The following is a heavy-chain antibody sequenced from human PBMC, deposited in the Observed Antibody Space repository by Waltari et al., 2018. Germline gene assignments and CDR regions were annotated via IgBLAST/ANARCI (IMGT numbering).Heavy chain of an antibody. Sequence: QVQLVQSGAEVKKPGASVKVSCKASGYTFTSYAMHWVRQAPGQRLEWMGWINAGNGNTKYSQKFQGRVTITRDTSASTAYMELSSLRSEDTAVYYCARAYCGGDCYSAVYYFDYWGQGTLVTVSS. V-gene: IGHV1-3*01. CDR1: GYTFTSYA. CDR2: INAGNGNT. D-gene: IGHD2-21*01. J-gene: IGHJ4*02. CDR3: ARAYCGGDCYSAVYYFDY.